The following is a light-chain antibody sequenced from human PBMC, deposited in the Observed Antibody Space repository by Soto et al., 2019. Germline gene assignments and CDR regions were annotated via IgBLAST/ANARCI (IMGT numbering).Light chain of an antibody. V-gene: IGKV3-15*01. CDR1: HSVSSK. CDR2: GAS. J-gene: IGKJ1*01. CDR3: QQYNNWWT. Sequence: EIVMTQSPATLSVSVGERATLSCRASHSVSSKLAWYQQKPGQAPRLLIYGASTRATDIPARFSGSGSGTEFTLTISSLQSEDFAFYYCQQYNNWWTFGQGTRVDIK.